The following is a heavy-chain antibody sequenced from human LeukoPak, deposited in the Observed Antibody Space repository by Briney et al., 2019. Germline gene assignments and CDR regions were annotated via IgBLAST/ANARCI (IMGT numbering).Heavy chain of an antibody. Sequence: GGSLRLSCTASGFTFGDYAMSWFRQAPGKGLEWVGFIRSKAYGGTTEYAASVKGRFTISRDDSKSIAYLQMNSLKTEDTAVYYCTRDRPYYDFWRGRGYYFDYWGQGTLVTVSS. D-gene: IGHD3-3*01. V-gene: IGHV3-49*03. CDR3: TRDRPYYDFWRGRGYYFDY. CDR2: IRSKAYGGTT. J-gene: IGHJ4*02. CDR1: GFTFGDYA.